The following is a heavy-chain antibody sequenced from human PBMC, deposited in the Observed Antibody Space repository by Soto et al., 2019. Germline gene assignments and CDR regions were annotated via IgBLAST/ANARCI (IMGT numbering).Heavy chain of an antibody. D-gene: IGHD2-2*01. CDR2: ISAYNGNT. J-gene: IGHJ4*02. CDR3: ARDSYRYDIVVVPALFDY. CDR1: GYTFTSYG. Sequence: QVQLVQSGAEVKKPGASVKVSCKASGYTFTSYGISWVRQAPGQGLEWMGWISAYNGNTNYAQKLQGRDTMTTDTSTSTAYMELRSLRSDDTAVYYCARDSYRYDIVVVPALFDYWGQGTLVTVSS. V-gene: IGHV1-18*01.